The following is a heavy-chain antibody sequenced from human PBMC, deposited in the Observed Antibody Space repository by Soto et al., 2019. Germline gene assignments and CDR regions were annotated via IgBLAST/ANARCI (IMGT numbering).Heavy chain of an antibody. Sequence: GGSLRLSCAASGFTFDDYGMSWVRQAPGKGLEWVSGINWNGGSTGYADSVKGRFTISRDNAKNSLYLQMNSLRAEDTALYYCARDLLIQTNYYGSGSYGYWGQGTLGTVSS. J-gene: IGHJ4*02. V-gene: IGHV3-20*04. CDR1: GFTFDDYG. D-gene: IGHD3-10*01. CDR2: INWNGGST. CDR3: ARDLLIQTNYYGSGSYGY.